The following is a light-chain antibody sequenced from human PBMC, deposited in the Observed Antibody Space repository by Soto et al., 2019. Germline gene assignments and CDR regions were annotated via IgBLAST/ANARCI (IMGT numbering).Light chain of an antibody. J-gene: IGKJ4*01. CDR2: GAS. V-gene: IGKV3-15*01. CDR1: QSVSSK. Sequence: EIVMTPSPATLSVSPGERATLSCRASQSVSSKLAWYQQKPGQAPRLLIYGASTRATGIPARFSGSGSGTEFTLTISSLQSEDFAVYYCQQYNNWPLTFGGGTKVEIK. CDR3: QQYNNWPLT.